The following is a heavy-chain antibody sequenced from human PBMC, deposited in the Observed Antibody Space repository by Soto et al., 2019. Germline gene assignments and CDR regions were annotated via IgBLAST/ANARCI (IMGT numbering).Heavy chain of an antibody. CDR3: AREPQYYDILTGYYSTTTRYYMDV. J-gene: IGHJ6*03. Sequence: ASVKVSCKASGYTFTSYGISWVRQAPGQGLEWMGWISAYNGNTNYAQKLQGRVTMTTDTSTSTAYMELRSLRSDDTAVYYCAREPQYYDILTGYYSTTTRYYMDVWGKGTTVTVSS. V-gene: IGHV1-18*01. D-gene: IGHD3-9*01. CDR2: ISAYNGNT. CDR1: GYTFTSYG.